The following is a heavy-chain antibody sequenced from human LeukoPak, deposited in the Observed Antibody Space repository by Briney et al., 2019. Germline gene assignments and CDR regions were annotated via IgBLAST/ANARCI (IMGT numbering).Heavy chain of an antibody. J-gene: IGHJ4*02. CDR3: ARDLRFGESRRGY. Sequence: GGSLRLSCAASGFTFGSYSMNWVRQAPGKGLEWVSYISSSSSTIYYADSVKGRFTISRDNAKNSLYLQMNTLRAEDTAVYYCARDLRFGESRRGYWGQGTLVTVSS. CDR2: ISSSSSTI. CDR1: GFTFGSYS. D-gene: IGHD3-10*01. V-gene: IGHV3-48*04.